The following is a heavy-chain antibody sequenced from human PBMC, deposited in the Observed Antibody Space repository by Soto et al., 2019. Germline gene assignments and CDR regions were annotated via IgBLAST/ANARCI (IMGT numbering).Heavy chain of an antibody. CDR3: AKPPPSRYYYFDY. Sequence: GGSLRLSCAASGFTFSSYGMHWVRQAPGKGLEWVAVISYDGSNKYYADSVKGRFTISRDNSKNTLYLQMNSLRAEDTAVYYCAKPPPSRYYYFDYWGQGTLVTVSS. CDR2: ISYDGSNK. J-gene: IGHJ4*02. V-gene: IGHV3-30*18. CDR1: GFTFSSYG. D-gene: IGHD2-2*01.